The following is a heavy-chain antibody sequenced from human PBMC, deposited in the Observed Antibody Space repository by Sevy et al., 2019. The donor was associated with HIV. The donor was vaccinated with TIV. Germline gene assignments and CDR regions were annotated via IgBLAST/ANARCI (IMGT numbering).Heavy chain of an antibody. D-gene: IGHD2-15*01. CDR1: GYTFSTYR. V-gene: IGHV1-18*01. J-gene: IGHJ4*02. CDR3: ASTYCSGGRCYSLAY. Sequence: ASVKVSCKISGYTFSTYRITSVRQAPGQGLEWMGWISPHNGDTNYAQKLQDRITMITDTSTNTAFMELTSLRSDDTAVYYCASTYCSGGRCYSLAYWGQGTLVTVSS. CDR2: ISPHNGDT.